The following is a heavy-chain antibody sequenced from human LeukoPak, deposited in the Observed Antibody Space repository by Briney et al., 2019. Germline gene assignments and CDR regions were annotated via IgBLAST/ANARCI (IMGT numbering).Heavy chain of an antibody. Sequence: SETLSLTCTVSGGSISSYYWSWIRQPPGKGLEWIGYIYNSGSTNYNPSLKSRVTISLDTSKNQFSLKLTSATAADTAVYYCARREAFDIWGQGTMVTVSS. CDR1: GGSISSYY. V-gene: IGHV4-59*08. J-gene: IGHJ3*02. CDR3: ARREAFDI. CDR2: IYNSGST.